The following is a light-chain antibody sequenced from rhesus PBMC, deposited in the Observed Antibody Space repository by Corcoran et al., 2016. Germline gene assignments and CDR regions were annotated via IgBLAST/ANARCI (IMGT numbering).Light chain of an antibody. J-gene: IGKJ3*01. CDR1: ENVNKY. Sequence: DIQMTQSPSSLSASVGDRVTITCRARENVNKYLHWYQQKPGKAPKLRIYAAATLQSGVPSRFSGSGSGTDYTFTISSLQPADVASDYCQHSYGTPFTFGPGTKLDIK. CDR2: AAA. V-gene: IGKV1-74*01. CDR3: QHSYGTPFT.